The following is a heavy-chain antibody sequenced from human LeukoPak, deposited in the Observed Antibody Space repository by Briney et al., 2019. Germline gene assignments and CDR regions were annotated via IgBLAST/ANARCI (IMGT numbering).Heavy chain of an antibody. CDR1: GYTLTELS. CDR2: FDPEDGET. Sequence: ASVKVSCKVSGYTLTELSMHWVRQAPGKGLEWMGGFDPEDGETIYAQKFQGRVTMTEDTSTDTAYMELSSLRSEDTAVYYCALTGARGDWFDPWGQGTLVTVSS. D-gene: IGHD7-27*01. J-gene: IGHJ5*02. CDR3: ALTGARGDWFDP. V-gene: IGHV1-24*01.